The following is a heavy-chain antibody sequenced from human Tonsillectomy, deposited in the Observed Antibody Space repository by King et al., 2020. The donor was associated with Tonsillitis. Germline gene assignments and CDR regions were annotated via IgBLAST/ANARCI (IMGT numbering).Heavy chain of an antibody. Sequence: VQLVEFGGGLVQPGGSLRLSCAASGFTFSSHDMHWVRQATGKGLEWVSGIDSAGDTYYPDSVKGRFTISRENAKNSLYLQMNSLRAGDTAVYYYARGRGGYYYLDYWGQGTLVTVSS. J-gene: IGHJ4*02. V-gene: IGHV3-13*01. D-gene: IGHD3-22*01. CDR3: ARGRGGYYYLDY. CDR2: IDSAGDT. CDR1: GFTFSSHD.